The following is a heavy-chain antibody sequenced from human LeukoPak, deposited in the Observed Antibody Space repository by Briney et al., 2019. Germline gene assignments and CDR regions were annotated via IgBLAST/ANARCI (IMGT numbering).Heavy chain of an antibody. CDR3: ARHGPTVIANWFDP. Sequence: SETLSLTCTVSGGSISSSSYYCGWIRQPPGKGLEWIGSIYYSGSTYYNPSLKSRVTISVDTSKNQFSLKLSSVTAADTAVYYCARHGPTVIANWFDPWGQGTLVTVSS. D-gene: IGHD4-17*01. CDR2: IYYSGST. V-gene: IGHV4-39*01. J-gene: IGHJ5*02. CDR1: GGSISSSSYY.